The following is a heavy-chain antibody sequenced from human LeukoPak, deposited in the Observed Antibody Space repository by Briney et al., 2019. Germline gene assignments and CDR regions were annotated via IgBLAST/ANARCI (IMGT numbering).Heavy chain of an antibody. CDR3: AKVSSSSCYSFDY. D-gene: IGHD6-13*01. CDR1: GFTLCIYA. Sequence: GGSLRLSCAASGFTLCIYAMSWVRQAPGKGLEWVAFIRYDGSNKYYADSVKGRFTISRDNSKNTLYLQMNSLRAEDTAVYYCAKVSSSSCYSFDYWGQGTLVTVSS. CDR2: IRYDGSNK. J-gene: IGHJ4*02. V-gene: IGHV3-30*02.